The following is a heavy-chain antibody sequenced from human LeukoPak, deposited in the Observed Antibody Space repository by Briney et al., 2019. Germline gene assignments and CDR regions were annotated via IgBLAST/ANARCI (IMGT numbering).Heavy chain of an antibody. J-gene: IGHJ4*02. CDR2: IVGSGGIT. CDR3: AKGSTTSGYYFDS. Sequence: GGSLRLSCAVSGFTFSNAWMSWVRQAPGKGLEWVSAIVGSGGITYYADSVKGRFTISGDNSRNTVYLQMNSLRAEDTAVYFCAKGSTTSGYYFDSWGQGTLVTVSS. V-gene: IGHV3-23*01. CDR1: GFTFSNAW. D-gene: IGHD2/OR15-2a*01.